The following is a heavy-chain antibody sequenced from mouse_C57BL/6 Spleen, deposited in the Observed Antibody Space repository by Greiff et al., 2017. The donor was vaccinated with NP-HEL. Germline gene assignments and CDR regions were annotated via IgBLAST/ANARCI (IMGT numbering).Heavy chain of an antibody. CDR1: GYTFTSYW. J-gene: IGHJ4*01. CDR2: IHPNSGST. CDR3: ARSSLILAHYAMDY. Sequence: QVQLQQPGAELVKPGASVKLSCKASGYTFTSYWMHWVKQRPGQGLEWIGMIHPNSGSTNYNEKFKSKATLTVDKSSSTAYMQLSSLTSEDSAVYYCARSSLILAHYAMDYWGQGTSVTVSS. V-gene: IGHV1-64*01. D-gene: IGHD6-5*01.